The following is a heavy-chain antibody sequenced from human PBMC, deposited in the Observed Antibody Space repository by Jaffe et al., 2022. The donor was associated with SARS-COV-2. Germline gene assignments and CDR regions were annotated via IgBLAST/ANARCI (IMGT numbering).Heavy chain of an antibody. D-gene: IGHD6-13*01. CDR2: TYYRSRWYN. Sequence: QVQLQQSGPGLVKPSQTLSLTCAISGDSVSSSSAAWNWIRQSPSGGLEWLGRTYYRSRWYNDYAESVKSRITINPDTSKNQFSLHLNSVILEDTAVYYCGREDSSSENWFDPWGQGTLVTVSS. CDR3: GREDSSSENWFDP. CDR1: GDSVSSSSAA. J-gene: IGHJ5*02. V-gene: IGHV6-1*01.